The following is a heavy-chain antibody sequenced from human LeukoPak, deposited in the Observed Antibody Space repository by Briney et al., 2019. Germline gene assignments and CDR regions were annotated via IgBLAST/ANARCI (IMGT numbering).Heavy chain of an antibody. CDR1: GGSISSYY. CDR3: ARGRVASSSWSSTYYYYFYMDV. Sequence: SETLSLTCTVSGGSISSYYWSWIRQPPGKGLEWIGYIYNSGSTNYNPSLKSRVTISRDTSKNHFSLELSSVTAADTAVYFCARGRVASSSWSSTYYYYFYMDVWGKGTTVTVSS. J-gene: IGHJ6*03. CDR2: IYNSGST. V-gene: IGHV4-59*01. D-gene: IGHD6-13*01.